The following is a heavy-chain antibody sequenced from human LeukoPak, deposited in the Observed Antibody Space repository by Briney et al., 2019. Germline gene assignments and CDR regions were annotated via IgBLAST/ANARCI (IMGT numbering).Heavy chain of an antibody. Sequence: PSETLSLTCTVYGGSISSYYWSWIRQPPGKGVEWIGYIYYSGSTNYNPSLKSRVTISVDTSKNQFSLKLSSVTAADTAVYYCARGPGAVTTGGNWFDPWGQGTLVTVSS. D-gene: IGHD4-17*01. CDR1: GGSISSYY. CDR3: ARGPGAVTTGGNWFDP. CDR2: IYYSGST. V-gene: IGHV4-59*01. J-gene: IGHJ5*02.